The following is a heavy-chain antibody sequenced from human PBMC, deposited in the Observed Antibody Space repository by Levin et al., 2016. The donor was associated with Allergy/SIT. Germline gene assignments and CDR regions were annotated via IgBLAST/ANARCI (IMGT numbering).Heavy chain of an antibody. J-gene: IGHJ6*02. Sequence: WVRQAPGQRLEWMGWINAGNGNTKYSQKFQGRVTITRDTSASTAYMELSSLRSEDTAVYYCARGGYCSSTSCYYYYGMDVWGQGTTVTVSS. V-gene: IGHV1-3*01. D-gene: IGHD2-2*01. CDR2: INAGNGNT. CDR3: ARGGYCSSTSCYYYYGMDV.